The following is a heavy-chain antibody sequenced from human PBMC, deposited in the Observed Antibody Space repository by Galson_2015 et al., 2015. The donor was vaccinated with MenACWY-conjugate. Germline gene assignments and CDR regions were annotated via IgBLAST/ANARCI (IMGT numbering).Heavy chain of an antibody. CDR2: ISGSGSST. J-gene: IGHJ3*01. D-gene: IGHD1-26*01. V-gene: IGHV3-23*01. CDR3: ARKKDERLWELLGAFDL. CDR1: GFTFFTSV. Sequence: SLRLSCAASGFTFFTSVMNWVRQAPGKGLEWVSTISGSGSSTYYADSVKGRFTISRDNSKNTLLLHMTNLRAEDTALYYCARKKDERLWELLGAFDLWGQGTLVTVSS.